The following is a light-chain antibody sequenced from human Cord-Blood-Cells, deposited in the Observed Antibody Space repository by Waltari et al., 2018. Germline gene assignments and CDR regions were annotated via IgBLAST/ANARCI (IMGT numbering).Light chain of an antibody. CDR2: GNS. CDR3: QSYDSSLSGWV. J-gene: IGLJ3*02. CDR1: SSNIGAGYD. Sequence: QSVLTQPPSVSGAPGQRVTISCTGSSSNIGAGYDVHWYQQLPGTAPKLLIHGNSNRPSGVPDQFSGSKSGTSASLAITGLQAEDEADYYCQSYDSSLSGWVFGGGTKLTVL. V-gene: IGLV1-40*01.